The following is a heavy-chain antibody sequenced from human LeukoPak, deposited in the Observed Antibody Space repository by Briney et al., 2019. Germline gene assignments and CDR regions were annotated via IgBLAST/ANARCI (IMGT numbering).Heavy chain of an antibody. J-gene: IGHJ6*03. CDR2: ISPENGDT. V-gene: IGHV1-18*01. Sequence: ASVSVSCKASGYTFVNFGLIWVRQAPGQGLEWMGWISPENGDTNYAQTFKDRVTMTTDTSTNTAYMELRSLTSDDTAVYFCARVFGYYYFYMDVWGEGTTVIISS. CDR1: GYTFVNFG. D-gene: IGHD3/OR15-3a*01. CDR3: ARVFGYYYFYMDV.